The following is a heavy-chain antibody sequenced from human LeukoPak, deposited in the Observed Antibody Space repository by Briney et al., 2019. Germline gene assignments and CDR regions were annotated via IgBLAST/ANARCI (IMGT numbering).Heavy chain of an antibody. V-gene: IGHV3-48*04. CDR1: GFTFSNYY. CDR2: IGSNSGTI. CDR3: ARGKAWYPYDY. Sequence: GRSLRLSCAASGFTFSNYYMNWVRQAPGKGLEWVSYIGSNSGTIYYADSVKGRFTISRDNAKNSLYLQMNSLRAEDTAVYYCARGKAWYPYDYWGQGTLVTVSS. D-gene: IGHD6-13*01. J-gene: IGHJ4*02.